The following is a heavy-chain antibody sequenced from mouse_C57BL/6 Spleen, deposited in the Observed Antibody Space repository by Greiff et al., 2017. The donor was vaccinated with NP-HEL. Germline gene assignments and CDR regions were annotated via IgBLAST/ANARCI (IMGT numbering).Heavy chain of an antibody. CDR2: IRNKDNGYTT. Sequence: EVQVVESGGGLVQPGGSLSLSCAASGFTFTDYYMSWVRQPPGKALEWLGFIRNKDNGYTTEYSVSVKGRFTISRDNSKSILYLQMNALRAEDSATYYCARFSSLFPMDYWGQGTSVTVSS. J-gene: IGHJ4*01. V-gene: IGHV7-3*01. CDR1: GFTFTDYY. D-gene: IGHD1-1*01. CDR3: ARFSSLFPMDY.